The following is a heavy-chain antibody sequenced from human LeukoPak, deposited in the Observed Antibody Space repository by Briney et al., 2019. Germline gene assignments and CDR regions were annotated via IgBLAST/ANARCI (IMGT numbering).Heavy chain of an antibody. CDR2: IHCSGSA. D-gene: IGHD4-11*01. CDR1: GRPLSRYY. J-gene: IGHJ5*02. V-gene: IGHV4-59*08. CDR3: ARHGGHDYSNYAWFDP. Sequence: SDPLSLTCTLCGRPLSRYYWRWLRHPPGRALEGIGYIHCSGSANYNPSLKSRVTISVDTSKNQFSLRLSSVTAADTAVYYCARHGGHDYSNYAWFDPWGQGTLVTVSS.